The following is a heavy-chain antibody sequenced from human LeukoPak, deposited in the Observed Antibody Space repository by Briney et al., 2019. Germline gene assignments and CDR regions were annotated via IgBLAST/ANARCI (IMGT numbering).Heavy chain of an antibody. CDR3: ARARLRNWGSFVYYFDY. D-gene: IGHD3-16*01. V-gene: IGHV3-53*01. J-gene: IGHJ4*02. CDR2: IYSGGST. Sequence: GGSLRLSCAASGFTVSSNYMSWVRQAPGKGLEWVSVIYSGGSTYYADSVKGRFTISRDNSKNTLYLQMNSLRAEDTAVYYCARARLRNWGSFVYYFDYWGQGTLVTVSS. CDR1: GFTVSSNY.